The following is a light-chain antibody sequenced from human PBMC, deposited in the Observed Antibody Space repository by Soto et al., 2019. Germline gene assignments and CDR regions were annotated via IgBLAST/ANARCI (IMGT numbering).Light chain of an antibody. CDR2: STS. Sequence: QTVVTQEPSLTVSPGGTVTLTCASSTGAVTSVYYPNWFQQKPGQAPRALISSTSNKHSWTPARCSGSLLGGKAALTRSGVQHEDEDEYYCLLYYGCAQGVFGGGTKLTVL. CDR1: TGAVTSVYY. CDR3: LLYYGCAQGV. J-gene: IGLJ3*02. V-gene: IGLV7-43*01.